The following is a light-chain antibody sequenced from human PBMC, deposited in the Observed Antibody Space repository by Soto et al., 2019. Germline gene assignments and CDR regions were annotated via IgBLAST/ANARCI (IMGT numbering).Light chain of an antibody. V-gene: IGLV2-14*01. CDR3: SSYTSSSTFYV. CDR2: EVS. J-gene: IGLJ1*01. Sequence: QSALTQPASVSGSPGQSITISCTGTSSDVGGYNYVSWYQQHPGKAPKLMIYEVSNRPSGVSNRFSGSKSGNTASLTISWLQAEDEADYYCSSYTSSSTFYVFGSGTKLTVL. CDR1: SSDVGGYNY.